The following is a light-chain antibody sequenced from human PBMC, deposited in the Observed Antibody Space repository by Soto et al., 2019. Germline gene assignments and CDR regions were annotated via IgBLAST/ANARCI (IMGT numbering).Light chain of an antibody. V-gene: IGKV3-20*01. J-gene: IGKJ5*01. CDR1: QSVSIR. Sequence: VLTQSPGTLSLSPGERATLSCRASQSVSIRLAGYQHKSGQAPRLLISGASSRATGIPDRFSGSGSGTDFTLTISRLEPEDFAVYYCQQYGSSITFGQGTRLEIK. CDR2: GAS. CDR3: QQYGSSIT.